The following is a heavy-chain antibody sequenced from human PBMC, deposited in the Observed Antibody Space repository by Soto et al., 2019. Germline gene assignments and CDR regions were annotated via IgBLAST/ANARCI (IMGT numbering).Heavy chain of an antibody. V-gene: IGHV4-39*01. D-gene: IGHD2-2*03. CDR1: GGSVSSNSYS. Sequence: QLQLQESGPGLVKPSETLSLTCTVSGGSVSSNSYSWGWIRQSPGKGLEWIGTIYSGENTYYNPSLLSRVSISVDTSKNEFSLRLSSVTAADTAVYCCARLNGYCVSTNCHGYYGMDVWGQGTTVTVSS. J-gene: IGHJ6*02. CDR2: IYSGENT. CDR3: ARLNGYCVSTNCHGYYGMDV.